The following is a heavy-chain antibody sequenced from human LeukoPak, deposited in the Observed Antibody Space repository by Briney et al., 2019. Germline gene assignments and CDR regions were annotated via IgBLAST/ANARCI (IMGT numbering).Heavy chain of an antibody. V-gene: IGHV4-34*01. CDR1: GGSFSGYY. J-gene: IGHJ4*02. CDR3: AREYSNYVTHYFDY. D-gene: IGHD4-11*01. CDR2: INHSGST. Sequence: SETLSLTCAVYGGSFSGYYWSWIRQPPGKGLEWIGEINHSGSTNYNPSLKSRVTISVDTSKNQFSLKLTYVTAADTAVYFCAREYSNYVTHYFDYWGQGPQVTVSS.